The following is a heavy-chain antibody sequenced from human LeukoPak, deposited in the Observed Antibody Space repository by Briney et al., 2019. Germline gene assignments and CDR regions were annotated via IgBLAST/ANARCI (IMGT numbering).Heavy chain of an antibody. CDR3: ARGTYYDIFLQH. J-gene: IGHJ1*01. Sequence: PSETLSLTCTVSGVSFSSTSYYWSWIRQPPGKGLEWIGYIYYSGSTNYNPSLKSRVTISVDTSKNQFSLKLSSVTAADTAVYYCARGTYYDIFLQHWGQGTLVTVSS. CDR2: IYYSGST. CDR1: GVSFSSTSYY. V-gene: IGHV4-61*01. D-gene: IGHD3-9*01.